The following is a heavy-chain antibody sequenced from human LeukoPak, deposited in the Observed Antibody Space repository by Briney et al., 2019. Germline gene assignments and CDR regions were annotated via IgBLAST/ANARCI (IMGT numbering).Heavy chain of an antibody. V-gene: IGHV3-48*03. CDR3: ARASSWYPLWIDY. J-gene: IGHJ4*02. CDR1: GFTFSSYE. CDR2: ISSSGTTI. D-gene: IGHD6-13*01. Sequence: GGSLRLSCAASGFTFSSYEMNWVRQAPGKGLGWVSYISSSGTTINYAESVQGRFTISRDNANNSLYLQMTSLRAEDTAVYHCARASSWYPLWIDYWGQGTLVTVSS.